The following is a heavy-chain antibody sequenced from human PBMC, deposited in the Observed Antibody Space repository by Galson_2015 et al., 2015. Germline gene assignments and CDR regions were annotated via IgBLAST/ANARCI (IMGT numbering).Heavy chain of an antibody. D-gene: IGHD3-10*01. CDR2: ISYDGSNK. CDR1: GFTFSTYS. CDR3: ARVMGRGVIFHYGMDV. Sequence: TLRLSCAASGFTFSTYSIHWVRQAPGKGLECVALISYDGSNKYYADSVKGRFNISRDSSKNTLYLQMNSLRPEDTGVYYCARVMGRGVIFHYGMDVWGQGTPVTVSS. J-gene: IGHJ6*02. V-gene: IGHV3-30-3*01.